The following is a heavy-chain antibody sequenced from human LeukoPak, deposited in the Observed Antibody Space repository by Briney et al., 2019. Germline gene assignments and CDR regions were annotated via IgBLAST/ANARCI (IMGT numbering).Heavy chain of an antibody. CDR3: ARLWDGDYPDY. J-gene: IGHJ4*02. CDR2: INHSGST. Sequence: SETLSLTCAVYGGSFSGYYWSWIRQPPGKGLEWIGEINHSGSTNYNPSLKSRVTISVDTSKNQFSLKLSSVTAADTAVYYCARLWDGDYPDYWGQGTLVTVSS. V-gene: IGHV4-34*01. CDR1: GGSFSGYY. D-gene: IGHD3-16*01.